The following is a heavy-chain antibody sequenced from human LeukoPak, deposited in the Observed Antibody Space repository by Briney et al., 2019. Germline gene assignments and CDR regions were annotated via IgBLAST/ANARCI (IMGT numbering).Heavy chain of an antibody. V-gene: IGHV4-59*08. Sequence: SETLSLTCTVSGDSINGFYWSWIRQPPGKGLEWVAYIYYAGRTTYNPSLKSRVTISVDTSKNQFSLKLTSLTAADTAVYYCARQGRFSYFGMDVWGQGATVTVSS. CDR1: GDSINGFY. D-gene: IGHD3-3*01. CDR3: ARQGRFSYFGMDV. CDR2: IYYAGRT. J-gene: IGHJ6*02.